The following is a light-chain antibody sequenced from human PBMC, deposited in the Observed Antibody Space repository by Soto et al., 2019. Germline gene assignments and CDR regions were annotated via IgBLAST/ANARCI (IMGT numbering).Light chain of an antibody. CDR1: SSDVGGYNH. Sequence: QSVLTQPASVSGSPGQSITISCTGTSSDVGGYNHVSWYQQHPGKAPKLMIYDVTDRPSGVSNRFSGSKSGNTASLAISGLRAEEGAVYYCTSYTSTNPLVFGGGTRLPV. CDR2: DVT. J-gene: IGLJ2*01. CDR3: TSYTSTNPLV. V-gene: IGLV2-14*03.